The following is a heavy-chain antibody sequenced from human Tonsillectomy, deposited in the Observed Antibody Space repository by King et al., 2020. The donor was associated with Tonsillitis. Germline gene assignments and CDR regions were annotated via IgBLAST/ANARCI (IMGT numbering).Heavy chain of an antibody. D-gene: IGHD6-19*01. CDR2: INHSGST. CDR3: AKVLGSRFDY. J-gene: IGHJ4*02. CDR1: GGSFNGYH. V-gene: IGHV4-34*01. Sequence: VQLQQWGAGLLKPSETLSLTCAVYGGSFNGYHWSWIRQPPGKGLEWIGEINHSGSTNYNPSLKSRVTISIDTSKTQFSLKLSSVTAADTAVYYCAKVLGSRFDYWGQGTLVTVAS.